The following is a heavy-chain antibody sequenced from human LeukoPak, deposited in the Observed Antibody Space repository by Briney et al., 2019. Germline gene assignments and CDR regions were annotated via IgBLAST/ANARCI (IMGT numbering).Heavy chain of an antibody. CDR1: GFTFSSYG. V-gene: IGHV3-30*02. J-gene: IGHJ3*02. Sequence: GGSLRLSCAASGFTFSSYGMHWVRQAPGKGLEWVAFIRYDGSNKYYADSVKGRFTISRDNSKNTLYLQMNSLRAEDTAVYYCARDGIAARSGDIWGQGTMVTVSS. CDR2: IRYDGSNK. D-gene: IGHD6-6*01. CDR3: ARDGIAARSGDI.